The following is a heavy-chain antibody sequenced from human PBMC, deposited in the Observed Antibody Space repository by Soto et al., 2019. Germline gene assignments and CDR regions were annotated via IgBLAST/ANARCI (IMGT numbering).Heavy chain of an antibody. CDR3: ARDNGDYDYAFDI. J-gene: IGHJ3*02. Sequence: EVQLVESGGGLVQPGGSLRLSCAASGFTVSSNYMSWVRQAPGKGLEWVSVIYSGGSTYYADSVKGRFTISRHNSKNTLYLQMNSLRAEDTAVYYCARDNGDYDYAFDIWGQGTVVTVSS. D-gene: IGHD4-17*01. V-gene: IGHV3-53*04. CDR2: IYSGGST. CDR1: GFTVSSNY.